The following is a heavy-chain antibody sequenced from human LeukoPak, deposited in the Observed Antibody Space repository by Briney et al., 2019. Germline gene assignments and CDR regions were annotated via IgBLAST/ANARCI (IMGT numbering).Heavy chain of an antibody. CDR2: MNPNSGNT. CDR1: GYTFTSYD. D-gene: IGHD2-15*01. J-gene: IGHJ6*03. CDR3: ARVIRRRAAATYYYYMDV. V-gene: IGHV1-8*01. Sequence: ASVKVSCKASGYTFTSYDINWVRQATGQGLEWMGWMNPNSGNTGYAQKFQGGVTMTRNTSISTAYMELSSLRSEETAVYYCARVIRRRAAATYYYYMDVWGKGTTATVSS.